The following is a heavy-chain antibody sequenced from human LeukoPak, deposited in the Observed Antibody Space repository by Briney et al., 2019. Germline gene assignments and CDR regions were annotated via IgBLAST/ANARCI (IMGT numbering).Heavy chain of an antibody. D-gene: IGHD4-17*01. CDR2: IYSGGST. CDR1: GFTVSSNY. Sequence: AGGSLRLSCAASGFTVSSNYMSWVRQAPGKGLEWVSAIYSGGSTYYADSVKGRFTISRDNSKNTLYLQMNSLRAEDTAVYYCARESQEGTVTDAFDIWGQGTMVTVSS. J-gene: IGHJ3*02. CDR3: ARESQEGTVTDAFDI. V-gene: IGHV3-53*01.